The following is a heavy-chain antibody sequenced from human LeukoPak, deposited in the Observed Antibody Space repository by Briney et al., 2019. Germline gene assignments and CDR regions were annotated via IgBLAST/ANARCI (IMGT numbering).Heavy chain of an antibody. D-gene: IGHD5-24*01. J-gene: IGHJ4*02. CDR3: TRDQMNY. CDR1: WFTLSRNY. V-gene: IGHV3-53*01. Sequence: PGESLRLSCTASWFTLSRNYMLWVRQAPGKELEWVSLIFSNGDTHYADSVKGRFTISRDTSKNTLSLHLNILRGEDAAMYYCTRDQMNYWGQGTLVTDSS. CDR2: IFSNGDT.